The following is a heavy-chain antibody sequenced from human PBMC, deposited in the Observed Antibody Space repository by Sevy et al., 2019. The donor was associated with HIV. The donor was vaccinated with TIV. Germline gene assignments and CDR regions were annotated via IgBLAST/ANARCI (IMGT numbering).Heavy chain of an antibody. CDR1: GFTFSKYS. CDR2: LSFGCGEI. V-gene: IGHV3-23*01. CDR3: AREGCTKPHDY. D-gene: IGHD2-8*01. J-gene: IGHJ4*02. Sequence: AGSLRLSCAASGFTFSKYSMSWVRQPPGKGLEWVSTLSFGCGEINYADSVKGRFTISRDNSKSSVYLQMNNLRPEDTAVYYCAREGCTKPHDYRGQGTLVTVSS.